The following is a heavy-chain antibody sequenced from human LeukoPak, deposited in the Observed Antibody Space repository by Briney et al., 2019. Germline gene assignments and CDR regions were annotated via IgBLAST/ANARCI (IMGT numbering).Heavy chain of an antibody. V-gene: IGHV3-30*18. J-gene: IGHJ4*02. CDR1: GFTFSDFG. CDR3: AKDVSSSIHY. D-gene: IGHD6-6*01. Sequence: PGGPLRFSCAAPGFTFSDFGITWAGQAPGKGLGWVTFISYEGSYKYYGDSVKGRFTISRDSSKNTLYLQMNSLRPDDTAVYYCAKDVSSSIHYWGQGTLVTVSS. CDR2: ISYEGSYK.